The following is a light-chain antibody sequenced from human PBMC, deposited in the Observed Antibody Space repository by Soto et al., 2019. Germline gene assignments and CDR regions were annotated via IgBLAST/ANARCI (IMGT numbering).Light chain of an antibody. CDR3: IPGTLLHPWT. CDR1: QSLVYSDGNTY. Sequence: DVVMTQSPLSLPVTLGQPASISCRSSQSLVYSDGNTYLNWFQQRPGQSPRRLIYKVSNRDSGVLDRFSGRGSVTDFSPKISRVEDEDVWVYYCIPGTLLHPWTFGQGTNVDIK. J-gene: IGKJ1*01. V-gene: IGKV2-30*01. CDR2: KVS.